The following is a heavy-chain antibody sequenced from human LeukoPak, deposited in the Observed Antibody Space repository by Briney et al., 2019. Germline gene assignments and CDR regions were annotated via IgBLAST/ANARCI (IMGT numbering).Heavy chain of an antibody. CDR2: AYYSGTT. D-gene: IGHD5-18*01. V-gene: IGHV4-59*01. Sequence: SETLSLTCTVSGGSISSYYWSWVRQPPGKGLEWIGYAYYSGTTNYNPSLKSRVTISVDTSKNQFSLKLNSVTAADTAVYYCARVDTAVVKLFDPWGQGTLVTVSS. CDR3: ARVDTAVVKLFDP. CDR1: GGSISSYY. J-gene: IGHJ5*02.